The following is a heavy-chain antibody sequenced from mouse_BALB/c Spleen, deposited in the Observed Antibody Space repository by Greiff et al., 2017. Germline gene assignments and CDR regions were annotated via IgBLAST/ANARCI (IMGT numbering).Heavy chain of an antibody. V-gene: IGHV1S81*02. Sequence: QVQLQQPGAELVKPGASVKLSCKASGYTFTSYYMYWVKQRPGQGLEWIGGINPSNGGTNFNEKFKSKATLTVDKSSSTAYMQLSSLTSEDSAVYYCTRPSTMRDYAMDYWGQGTSVTVSS. CDR3: TRPSTMRDYAMDY. CDR1: GYTFTSYY. D-gene: IGHD2-4*01. J-gene: IGHJ4*01. CDR2: INPSNGGT.